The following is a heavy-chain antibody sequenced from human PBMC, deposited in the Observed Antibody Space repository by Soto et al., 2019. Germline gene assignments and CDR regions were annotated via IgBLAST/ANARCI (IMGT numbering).Heavy chain of an antibody. CDR3: PRLVAVAGGRNYSYGLDV. CDR2: IYHSGST. Sequence: SETLSLTCAVSGGSIRSSLWWGCVRQPPRTGLEWIGEIYHSGSTNYTPSLKSRVTISVDKSKNQFSLKLSSVTAADTAVYYCPRLVAVAGGRNYSYGLDVWGQGTTVT. D-gene: IGHD6-19*01. J-gene: IGHJ6*02. V-gene: IGHV4-4*02. CDR1: GGSIRSSLW.